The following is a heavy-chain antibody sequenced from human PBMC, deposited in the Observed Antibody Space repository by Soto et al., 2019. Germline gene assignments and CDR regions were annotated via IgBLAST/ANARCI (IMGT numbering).Heavy chain of an antibody. CDR2: ITGSSDYT. CDR1: GFTFSDYY. V-gene: IGHV3-11*05. J-gene: IGHJ6*02. Sequence: QVQLVESGGGLVRPGGPLRLSCAASGFTFSDYYMTWIRQAPGKGLEWVSYITGSSDYTNYADSVKGRFTISRDNVKNSLYLQMNSLGAEDTAVYYCAREYYYGMDVWGQGTTVTVSS. CDR3: AREYYYGMDV.